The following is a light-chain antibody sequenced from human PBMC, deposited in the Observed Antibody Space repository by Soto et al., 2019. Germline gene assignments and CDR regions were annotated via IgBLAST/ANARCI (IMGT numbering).Light chain of an antibody. Sequence: QSALTQPASVSGSPGQPITISCTGTSSDVGGYNYVSWYQHHPGKAPKLMIFDVSNRPSGVSNRFSGSKSGNTASLTISGLQAEDEADYYCSSYTASSTYVFGTGTKVTVL. CDR3: SSYTASSTYV. J-gene: IGLJ1*01. V-gene: IGLV2-14*03. CDR2: DVS. CDR1: SSDVGGYNY.